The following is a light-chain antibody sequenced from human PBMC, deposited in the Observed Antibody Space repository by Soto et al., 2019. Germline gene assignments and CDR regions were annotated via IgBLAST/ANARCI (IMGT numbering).Light chain of an antibody. CDR3: QQCNAYSRS. J-gene: IGKJ1*01. Sequence: DVQMTQSPSTLSASVGDRVTITCRASQSIRTWLAWYQQKPGKAPKLLIYDASSLESGVPSRFSGSGSGTEFTLTITSLQPDDFSTYYCQQCNAYSRSFGQGPKV. V-gene: IGKV1-5*01. CDR2: DAS. CDR1: QSIRTW.